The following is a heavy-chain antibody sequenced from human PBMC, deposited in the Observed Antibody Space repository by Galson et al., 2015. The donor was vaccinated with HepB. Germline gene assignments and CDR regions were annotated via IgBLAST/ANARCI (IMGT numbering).Heavy chain of an antibody. CDR3: AREVGYARDSYYFDY. Sequence: SLRLSCAASGFTFSSYSMNWVRQAPGKGLEWVSYISSSSSTIYYADSVKGRFTISRDNAKNSQYLQMNSLRAEDTAVYYCAREVGYARDSYYFDYWGQGTLVTVSS. D-gene: IGHD2-8*02. J-gene: IGHJ4*02. CDR2: ISSSSSTI. V-gene: IGHV3-48*01. CDR1: GFTFSSYS.